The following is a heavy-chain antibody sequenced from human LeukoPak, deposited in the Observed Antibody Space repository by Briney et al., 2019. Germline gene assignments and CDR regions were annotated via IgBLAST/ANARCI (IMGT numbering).Heavy chain of an antibody. V-gene: IGHV3-23*01. CDR1: GFTFSSYS. CDR2: ISGSGGST. D-gene: IGHD6-19*01. CDR3: ASPPVIAVAARENYLAS. J-gene: IGHJ4*02. Sequence: GSLRLSCAASGFTFSSYSMNWVRQAPGKGLEWVSAISGSGGSTYYADSVKGRFTISRDNSKNTLYLQMNSLRAEDTAVYYCASPPVIAVAARENYLASWGKEPLVT.